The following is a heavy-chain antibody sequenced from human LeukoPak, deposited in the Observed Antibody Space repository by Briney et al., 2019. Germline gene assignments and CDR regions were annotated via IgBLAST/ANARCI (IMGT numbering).Heavy chain of an antibody. CDR2: IFYSGST. V-gene: IGHV4-61*01. CDR3: ARSGGYNSPLSY. CDR1: AYSISSTYY. D-gene: IGHD5-24*01. Sequence: SETLSLTCTFSAYSISSTYYWGWIRQPPGKGLEWIGYIFYSGSTNYNPSLKSRVTISVDTSKSQFSLRLSSVTAADTAVYYCARSGGYNSPLSYWGQGTLVTVSS. J-gene: IGHJ4*02.